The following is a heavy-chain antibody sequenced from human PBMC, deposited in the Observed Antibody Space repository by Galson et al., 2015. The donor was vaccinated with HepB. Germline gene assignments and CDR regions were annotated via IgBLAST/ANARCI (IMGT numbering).Heavy chain of an antibody. D-gene: IGHD3-3*01. Sequence: SLRLSCAASGFTFSSNWMPWVRQAPGKGLVWVSRINSDGSSTSYADAVKGRFTISRDNAKNTLYLQMNSLRAEDTAVYYCARDSHPYDFWSGYNGMDVWGQGTTVTVSS. CDR2: INSDGSST. CDR3: ARDSHPYDFWSGYNGMDV. CDR1: GFTFSSNW. J-gene: IGHJ6*02. V-gene: IGHV3-74*01.